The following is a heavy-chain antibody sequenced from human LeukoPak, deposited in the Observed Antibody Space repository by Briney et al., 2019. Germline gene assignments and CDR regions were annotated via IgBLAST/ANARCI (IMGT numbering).Heavy chain of an antibody. Sequence: SETLSLTCAVYGGSFSGYYWSWIRQPAGKGLEWIGRISSSGSTNYNPSLKSRVTISVDTSKNQFSLKLSSVTAADTAVYYCARRNRMHSSGWYGVVDYWGQGTLVTVSS. CDR1: GGSFSGYY. J-gene: IGHJ4*02. CDR3: ARRNRMHSSGWYGVVDY. CDR2: ISSSGST. D-gene: IGHD6-19*01. V-gene: IGHV4-59*10.